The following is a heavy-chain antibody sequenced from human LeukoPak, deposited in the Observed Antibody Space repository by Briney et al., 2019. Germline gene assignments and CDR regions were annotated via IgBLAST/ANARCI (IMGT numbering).Heavy chain of an antibody. CDR1: GGSISGGRYF. CDR2: IFYSGST. D-gene: IGHD6-19*01. CDR3: ARRLTNWESVAAPPASDAFGI. J-gene: IGHJ3*02. V-gene: IGHV4-39*01. Sequence: SETLSLTCTVSGGSISGGRYFWGWIRQPPGKELEWIGTIFYSGSTYYNPSLQGRVTMSVDTSKNQFSLELRSVTAADTSLYYCARRLTNWESVAAPPASDAFGIWGQGAMVTVSS.